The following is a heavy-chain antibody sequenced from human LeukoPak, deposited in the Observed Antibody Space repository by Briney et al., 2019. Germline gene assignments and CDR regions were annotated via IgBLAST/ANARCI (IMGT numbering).Heavy chain of an antibody. CDR3: ARDRQGGNWGDFDF. J-gene: IGHJ4*02. CDR1: GFTFRTYS. V-gene: IGHV3-30*03. CDR2: VSADGRTQ. Sequence: GRSLRLSCAASGFTFRTYSIHWVRQAPGKGLEWVTVVSADGRTQLYSDSVKGRFTISRDNSRNTLYLQMNSLRAEDTAVYYCARDRQGGNWGDFDFWGQGTLVTVSS. D-gene: IGHD3-16*01.